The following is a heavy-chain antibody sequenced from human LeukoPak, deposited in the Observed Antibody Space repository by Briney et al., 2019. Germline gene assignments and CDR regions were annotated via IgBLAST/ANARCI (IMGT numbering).Heavy chain of an antibody. J-gene: IGHJ6*02. CDR3: ARRLLYHYGLDV. V-gene: IGHV4-59*08. D-gene: IGHD3-22*01. CDR1: GGSISSYY. Sequence: SETLSLTCTVSGGSISSYYGSWIRQPPGKGLEWIGYIYYSGSTNYNPSLKSRVTISVDTSKNQFSLKLSSVTAADTAVYYCARRLLYHYGLDVWGQRTTVTVSS. CDR2: IYYSGST.